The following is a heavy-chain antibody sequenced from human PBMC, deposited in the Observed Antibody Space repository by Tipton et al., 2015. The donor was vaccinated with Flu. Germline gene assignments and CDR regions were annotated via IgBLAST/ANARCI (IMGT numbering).Heavy chain of an antibody. CDR2: IRGGVSDI. Sequence: SLRLSCVASGFTFSDYTMTWVRQAPGKGLEWVSSIRGGVSDIYYTDSVKGRFTISRDNAMNSLYLQMNTLRAEDTAVYYCARQFGSGNYYRGANDYWGQGTPVTVSS. CDR3: ARQFGSGNYYRGANDY. CDR1: GFTFSDYT. V-gene: IGHV3-21*01. D-gene: IGHD3-10*01. J-gene: IGHJ4*02.